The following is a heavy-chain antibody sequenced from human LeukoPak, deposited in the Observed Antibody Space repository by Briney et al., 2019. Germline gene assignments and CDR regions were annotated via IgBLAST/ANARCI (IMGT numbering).Heavy chain of an antibody. Sequence: PSETLSLTCTVSGYSVSSGYYWGWIRQPPGKGLEWIGSIYHSGSTYYNPSLKSRVTISVDTSKNQFSLNLSSVTAADTAVYYCARDLWFDPWGQGTLVTVSS. V-gene: IGHV4-38-2*02. J-gene: IGHJ5*02. CDR2: IYHSGST. CDR1: GYSVSSGYY. CDR3: ARDLWFDP.